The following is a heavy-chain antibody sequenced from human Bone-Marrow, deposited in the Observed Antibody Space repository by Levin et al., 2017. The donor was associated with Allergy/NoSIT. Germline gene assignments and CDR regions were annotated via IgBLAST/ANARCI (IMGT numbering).Heavy chain of an antibody. CDR3: ARSNDYGDYRKWFDP. CDR1: GGSISSGNYY. D-gene: IGHD4-17*01. Sequence: SETLSLTCTVSGGSISSGNYYWSWIRQLPGKGLEWIGYIQYSGSTFYDPSLKSRVTIFVDTSRTQFSLMLNSVTAADTAVYYCARSNDYGDYRKWFDPWGQGTLVTVSS. CDR2: IQYSGST. J-gene: IGHJ5*02. V-gene: IGHV4-31*03.